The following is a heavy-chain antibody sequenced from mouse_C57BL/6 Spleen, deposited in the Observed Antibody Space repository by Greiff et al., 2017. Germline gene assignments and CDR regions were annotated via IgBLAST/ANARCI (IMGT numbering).Heavy chain of an antibody. V-gene: IGHV1-43*01. Sequence: VQLQQSGPELVKPGASVKISCKASGYSFTGYYMHWVKQSSEKSLEWIGEINPSTGGTSYNQKFKGKATLTVDKSSSTAYMQLKSLTSEDSAVYYCARVVDYGSSYGYFDVWGTGTTVTVSS. J-gene: IGHJ1*03. D-gene: IGHD1-1*01. CDR1: GYSFTGYY. CDR3: ARVVDYGSSYGYFDV. CDR2: INPSTGGT.